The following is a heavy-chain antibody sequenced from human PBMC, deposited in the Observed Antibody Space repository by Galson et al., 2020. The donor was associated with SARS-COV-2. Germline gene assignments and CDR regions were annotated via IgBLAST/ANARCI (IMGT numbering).Heavy chain of an antibody. Sequence: TGGSLRLSCAASGFIFSTYAMSWVRQAPGKGLQWVSTISSTGGTTYYADSVKGRFTISRDNSKNTLYLQMSSLRAADTAVYYCAKLATVDYYYGMDVWGQGTTVTVSS. CDR2: ISSTGGTT. J-gene: IGHJ6*02. CDR1: GFIFSTYA. CDR3: AKLATVDYYYGMDV. D-gene: IGHD3-3*02. V-gene: IGHV3-23*01.